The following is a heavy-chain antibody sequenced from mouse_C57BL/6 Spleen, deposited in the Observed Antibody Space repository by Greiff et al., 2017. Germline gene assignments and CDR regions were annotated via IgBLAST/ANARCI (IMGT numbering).Heavy chain of an antibody. J-gene: IGHJ2*01. CDR3: TKYYYGRRWRDD. V-gene: IGHV1-15*01. Sequence: VQLQQSGAELVRPGASVTLSCKASGYTFTDYEMHWVKQTPVHGLEWIGAIDPETGGTAYNQKFKGKAILTADKSSSTAYMELRSLTSEDSAVYYCTKYYYGRRWRDDWGQGTTRTVSS. CDR1: GYTFTDYE. CDR2: IDPETGGT. D-gene: IGHD1-1*01.